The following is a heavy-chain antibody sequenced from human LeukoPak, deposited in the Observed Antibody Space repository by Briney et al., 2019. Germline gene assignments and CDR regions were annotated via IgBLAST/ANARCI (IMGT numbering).Heavy chain of an antibody. CDR2: IPYDGTNQ. J-gene: IGHJ6*02. D-gene: IGHD6-25*01. CDR3: AKDRQQPLRYYYYAMDV. CDR1: GFTFSDYY. Sequence: GGSLRLSCAASGFTFSDYYMSWIRQAPGKGLEWDAFIPYDGTNQYYADSVKGRLTISRDNSKNTLYLQMNSLRPEDTAVYYCAKDRQQPLRYYYYAMDVWGQGATVSVSS. V-gene: IGHV3-30*02.